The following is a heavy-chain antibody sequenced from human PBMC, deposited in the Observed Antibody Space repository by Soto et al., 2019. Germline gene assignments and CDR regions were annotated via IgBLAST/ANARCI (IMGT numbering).Heavy chain of an antibody. CDR3: ARAYNSGSKPGS. CDR1: GYTFVLSV. V-gene: IGHV1-18*01. J-gene: IGHJ5*02. CDR2: ISTYNGHT. D-gene: IGHD6-19*01. Sequence: QVQLVQSEAELKEPGASVTVSCKASGYTFVLSVISWVRQAPGQGLERMAWISTYNGHTKYAQKLQGRNTMTTDTPKTTVYMDVMSMSCDDTSLYYCARAYNSGSKPGSWGQGTLVGVSS.